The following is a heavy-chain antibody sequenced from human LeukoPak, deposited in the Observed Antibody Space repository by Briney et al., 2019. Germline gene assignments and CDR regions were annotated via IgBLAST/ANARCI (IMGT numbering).Heavy chain of an antibody. D-gene: IGHD1-1*01. V-gene: IGHV3-7*03. J-gene: IGHJ4*02. CDR2: IEQDGSKK. CDR3: AKGDKLRTVGGTFDF. Sequence: GGSLRLSCVASGFPFSSYWMTWVRQAPGKGLEWVANIEQDGSKKSYVDSVKGRFTISRDNAKNSLYLQMNSLRPEDTAVYYCAKGDKLRTVGGTFDFWGQGTLVTVSS. CDR1: GFPFSSYW.